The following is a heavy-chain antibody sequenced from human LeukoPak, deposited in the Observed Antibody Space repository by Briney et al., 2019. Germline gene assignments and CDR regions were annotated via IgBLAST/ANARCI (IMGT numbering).Heavy chain of an antibody. CDR3: AGGLYSSPF. D-gene: IGHD6-13*01. CDR1: GGSISSYY. CDR2: IYNNGNT. Sequence: SETLSLTCTVSGGSISSYYWSWIRQSPGKGLEWIGYIYNNGNTNYNPSLKSRVTISVDTSKSQFSLNLTSVTAADTAVYYCAGGLYSSPFWGQGTLVTVSS. V-gene: IGHV4-59*08. J-gene: IGHJ4*02.